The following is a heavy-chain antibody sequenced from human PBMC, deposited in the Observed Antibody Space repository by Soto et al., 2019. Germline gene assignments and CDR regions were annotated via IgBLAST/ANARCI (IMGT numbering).Heavy chain of an antibody. Sequence: GGSLRLSCAASGFTFSSYGMHWVRQAPGKGLEWVAVISYDGSNKYYADSVKGRFTISRDNSKNTLYLQMNSLRAEDTAVYYCAKEVAAAGTAEYYYYMDVWGKGTTVTVSS. CDR2: ISYDGSNK. V-gene: IGHV3-30*18. CDR3: AKEVAAAGTAEYYYYMDV. CDR1: GFTFSSYG. D-gene: IGHD6-13*01. J-gene: IGHJ6*03.